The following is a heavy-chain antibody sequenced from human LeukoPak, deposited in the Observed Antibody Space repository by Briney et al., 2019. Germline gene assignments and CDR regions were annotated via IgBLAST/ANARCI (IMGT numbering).Heavy chain of an antibody. J-gene: IGHJ6*02. CDR3: ARITTWIQYREYGLDV. Sequence: PGGSLRLSCAASGFTFSSYSMNWVRQAPGKGLEWVSSISSSSTDIYYADSVKGRFTISRDNAKNSLNLQMNSLRAEDTAVYYCARITTWIQYREYGLDVWGQGTTVTVSS. CDR2: ISSSSTDI. V-gene: IGHV3-21*01. D-gene: IGHD5-18*01. CDR1: GFTFSSYS.